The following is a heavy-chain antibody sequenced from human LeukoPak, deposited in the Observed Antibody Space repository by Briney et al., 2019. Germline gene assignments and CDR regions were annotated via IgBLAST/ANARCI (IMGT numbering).Heavy chain of an antibody. Sequence: PGGSLRLSCAASGFTFSSYAMSWVRQAPGKGLEWVSAISGSGGSTNYADSVKGRFTISRDNAKNTLYLQMNSLRAEDTAVYYCARVLSGSWDWFDPWGQGTLVTVSS. CDR3: ARVLSGSWDWFDP. CDR2: ISGSGGST. V-gene: IGHV3-23*01. D-gene: IGHD3-22*01. CDR1: GFTFSSYA. J-gene: IGHJ5*02.